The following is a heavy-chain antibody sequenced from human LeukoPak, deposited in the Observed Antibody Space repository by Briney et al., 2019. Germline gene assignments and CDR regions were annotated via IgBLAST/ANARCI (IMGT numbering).Heavy chain of an antibody. CDR1: GFIFNNAW. CDR2: IKSKVDGGTP. V-gene: IGHV3-15*01. J-gene: IGHJ4*02. CDR3: TTVTDGGPDY. Sequence: PGGSLRLSCAASGFIFNNAWMSWVRRAPGKGLEWVGRIKSKVDGGTPAYAAPVKGRFTISRDDSKNTLYVQMNSLETEDTAVYYCTTVTDGGPDYWGQGTLVTVSS. D-gene: IGHD2-8*01.